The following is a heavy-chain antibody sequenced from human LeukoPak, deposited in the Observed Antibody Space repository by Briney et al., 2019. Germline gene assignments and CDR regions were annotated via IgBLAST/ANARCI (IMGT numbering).Heavy chain of an antibody. V-gene: IGHV4-30-2*01. Sequence: SQTLSLTCAVSGGSISSAGYSWSWIRQPPGKGPEWIGYIYHSGNTTYNSSLKSRVTISVDRSKNQFSLKLTSVTAADTAVYYCARLGRYDYFIDYWGQGTLVTVSS. CDR1: GGSISSAGYS. J-gene: IGHJ4*02. CDR3: ARLGRYDYFIDY. D-gene: IGHD3-16*01. CDR2: IYHSGNT.